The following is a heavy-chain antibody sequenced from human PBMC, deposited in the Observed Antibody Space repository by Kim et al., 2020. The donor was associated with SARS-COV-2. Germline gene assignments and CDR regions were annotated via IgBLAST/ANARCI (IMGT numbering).Heavy chain of an antibody. D-gene: IGHD3-10*01. V-gene: IGHV4-31*03. Sequence: SETLSLTCTVSGGSISSGGYYWSWIRQHPGKGLEWIGYIYYSGSTYYNPSLKSRVTISVDTSKNQFSLKLSSVTAADTAVYYCARDGLGSEAGWYFDLWGRGTLVTVSS. CDR3: ARDGLGSEAGWYFDL. J-gene: IGHJ2*01. CDR1: GGSISSGGYY. CDR2: IYYSGST.